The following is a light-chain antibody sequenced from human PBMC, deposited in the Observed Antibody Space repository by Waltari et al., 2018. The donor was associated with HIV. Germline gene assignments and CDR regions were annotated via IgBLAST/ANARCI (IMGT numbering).Light chain of an antibody. CDR1: QSVSSSY. V-gene: IGKV3-20*01. J-gene: IGKJ2*01. Sequence: EIVLTQSPGTLSLSPGERATLSCRASQSVSSSYLAWYQQKPGQDPRLLIYGASSRATGIPDRFSGSGSGTDFTLTISRLEPEDFAVYYCQQYGSSPPHTFGQGTKLEIK. CDR3: QQYGSSPPHT. CDR2: GAS.